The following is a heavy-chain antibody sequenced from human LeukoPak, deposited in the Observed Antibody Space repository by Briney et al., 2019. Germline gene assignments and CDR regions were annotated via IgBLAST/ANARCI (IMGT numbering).Heavy chain of an antibody. CDR3: ARTLSSSGYSSFDH. V-gene: IGHV1-18*01. D-gene: IGHD3-22*01. CDR1: GYTFTTYV. CDR2: ISANTGNT. J-gene: IGHJ4*02. Sequence: GASVKVSCKAAGYTFTTYVINWVRQAPGQGLEGMGWISANTGNTNYAQKLQGRVTMTTDTSTSTAYMELRSLRSDDTAVYYCARTLSSSGYSSFDHWGQGTLVTVSS.